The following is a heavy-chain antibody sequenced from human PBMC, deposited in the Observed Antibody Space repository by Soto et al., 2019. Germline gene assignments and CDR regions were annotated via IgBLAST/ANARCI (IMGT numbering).Heavy chain of an antibody. D-gene: IGHD1-7*01. CDR2: VCSSGTT. J-gene: IGHJ4*02. V-gene: IGHV4-39*01. CDR3: GRHRRETRTYAQPLDN. CDR1: GDSISGCDYF. Sequence: PSETLSVTCSVSGDSISGCDYFWGWVRQPPGKGLAWIGSVCSSGTTYYNPSLKSRVTISVDTSNNQFSLSLTSVTAADTAVYFCGRHRRETRTYAQPLDNWGQGIL.